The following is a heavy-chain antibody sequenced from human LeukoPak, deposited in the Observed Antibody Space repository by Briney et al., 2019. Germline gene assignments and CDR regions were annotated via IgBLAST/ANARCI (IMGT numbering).Heavy chain of an antibody. J-gene: IGHJ4*02. V-gene: IGHV4-38-2*02. CDR1: GYSISSGYY. CDR2: IYHSGST. CDR3: ARDSRAGASGYFDY. Sequence: SETLSLTCAVSGYSISSGYYWGWIRQPPGKGLEWIGSIYHSGSTYYNPSLKSRVTISVDTSKNQFSLKLSSVTAADTAVYYCARDSRAGASGYFDYWGQGTLVTVSS. D-gene: IGHD3-10*01.